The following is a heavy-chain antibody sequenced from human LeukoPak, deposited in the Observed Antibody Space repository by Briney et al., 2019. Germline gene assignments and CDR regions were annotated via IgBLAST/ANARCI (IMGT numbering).Heavy chain of an antibody. Sequence: SQALSLTCTVSGGSISSSDYYWSWIRQPPGKGLEWIAYMYYSGSTYYNPSLKSRVTMSADTSKNQLSLKLSSVAAADTAVYYCARPYYYDSRIDPWGQGILVTVSS. D-gene: IGHD3-22*01. CDR1: GGSISSSDYY. V-gene: IGHV4-30-4*01. CDR2: MYYSGST. J-gene: IGHJ5*02. CDR3: ARPYYYDSRIDP.